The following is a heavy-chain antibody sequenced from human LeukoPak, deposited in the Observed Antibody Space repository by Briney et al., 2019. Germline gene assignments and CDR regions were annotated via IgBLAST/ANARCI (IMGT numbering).Heavy chain of an antibody. CDR3: ARSLMMYYYDSSGYYELDY. V-gene: IGHV3-33*01. J-gene: IGHJ4*02. D-gene: IGHD3-22*01. Sequence: GGSLRLSCAASGFTFSSYGMHWVRQAPGKGLEWVAVIWYDGSNKDCADSVKGRFTISRDNSKSTLYLQMNSLRAEDTAVNYCARSLMMYYYDSSGYYELDYWGQGTLVTVSS. CDR1: GFTFSSYG. CDR2: IWYDGSNK.